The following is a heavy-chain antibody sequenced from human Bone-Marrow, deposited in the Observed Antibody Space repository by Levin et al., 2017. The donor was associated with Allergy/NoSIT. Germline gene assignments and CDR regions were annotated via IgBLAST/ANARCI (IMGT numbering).Heavy chain of an antibody. Sequence: LSLTCAASGFTFSSYSMNWVRQAPGKGLEWVSSISSSSSYIYYADSVKGRFTISRDNAKNSLYLQMNSLRAEDTAVYYCAREVWFDPWGQGTLVTVSS. V-gene: IGHV3-21*01. CDR3: AREVWFDP. J-gene: IGHJ5*02. CDR1: GFTFSSYS. CDR2: ISSSSSYI.